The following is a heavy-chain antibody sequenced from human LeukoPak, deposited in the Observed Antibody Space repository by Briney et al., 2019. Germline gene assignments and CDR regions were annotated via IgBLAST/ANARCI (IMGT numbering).Heavy chain of an antibody. J-gene: IGHJ4*02. D-gene: IGHD1-14*01. V-gene: IGHV4-34*01. CDR2: INHRGST. Sequence: PSETLSLTCAVYGGSFSGYYWSWIRPPPPKGVEWIGEINHRGSTNYNPSLKSRVTILVDTSTNQFYLKLSSVTAADTAVYYCARIRFRKPLRSPYYFDYWGQGTLVTVSS. CDR3: ARIRFRKPLRSPYYFDY. CDR1: GGSFSGYY.